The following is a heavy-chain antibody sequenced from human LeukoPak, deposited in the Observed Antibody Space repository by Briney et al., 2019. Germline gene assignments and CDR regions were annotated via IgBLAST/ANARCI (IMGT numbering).Heavy chain of an antibody. Sequence: TGGSLRLSCAASGFTFSSYWMHWVRQAPGKGLVWVSRINSDGSSTSYADSVKGRFTISRDNAKNTLYLQMNSLGAEDTAVYYCARDRGLWSYYYGSGSPTHHFDYWGQGTLVTVSS. D-gene: IGHD3-10*01. V-gene: IGHV3-74*01. CDR3: ARDRGLWSYYYGSGSPTHHFDY. J-gene: IGHJ4*02. CDR2: INSDGSST. CDR1: GFTFSSYW.